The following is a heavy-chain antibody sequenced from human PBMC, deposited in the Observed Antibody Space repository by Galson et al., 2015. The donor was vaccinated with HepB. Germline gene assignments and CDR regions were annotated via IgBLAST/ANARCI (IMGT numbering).Heavy chain of an antibody. CDR3: AARITVAGQFDY. CDR2: INLNNGGT. Sequence: SVKVSCKASGYTFTGYYMHWVRQAPGQGLEWMGWINLNNGGTNYAQKFQGRVTMTRDTSISTVYMELSRLRYDDTAVYYCAARITVAGQFDYWGQGTLVTVSS. CDR1: GYTFTGYY. V-gene: IGHV1-2*02. D-gene: IGHD6-19*01. J-gene: IGHJ4*02.